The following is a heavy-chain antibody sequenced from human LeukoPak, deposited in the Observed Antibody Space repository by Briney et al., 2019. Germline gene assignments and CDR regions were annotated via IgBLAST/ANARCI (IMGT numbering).Heavy chain of an antibody. CDR1: GGSISGTNW. Sequence: PSETLSLTCGVSGGSISGTNWWSWVRRPPGQGLEWIGEISLAGQTNFNPSLNGRVTMSLDKSSNKLYLHLTSVTAADTATYFCSRESGPFCPFGYWGQGTLITVSS. J-gene: IGHJ4*02. V-gene: IGHV4/OR15-8*02. CDR2: ISLAGQT. D-gene: IGHD1-26*01. CDR3: SRESGPFCPFGY.